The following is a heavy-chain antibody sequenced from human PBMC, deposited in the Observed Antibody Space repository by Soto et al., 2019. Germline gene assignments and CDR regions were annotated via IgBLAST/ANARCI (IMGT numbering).Heavy chain of an antibody. Sequence: SVKVSCKASGGTFSSYAISWVRQAPGQGLEWMGGIIPIFGTANYAQKFQGRVTITADESTSTAYMELSSLRSEDTAVYYCAREDYGGNSFDYWGQGTLVTVSS. J-gene: IGHJ4*02. CDR3: AREDYGGNSFDY. CDR2: IIPIFGTA. V-gene: IGHV1-69*13. CDR1: GGTFSSYA. D-gene: IGHD4-17*01.